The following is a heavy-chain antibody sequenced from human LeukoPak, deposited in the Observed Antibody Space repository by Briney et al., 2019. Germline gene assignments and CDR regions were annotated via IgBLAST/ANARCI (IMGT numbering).Heavy chain of an antibody. Sequence: SETLSLTCTISGGSISSSNYYWAWIRQPPGKGLEWIGSIYYSGNTNYNPSLQSRVTMSVDTSKNHFSLKLSSVTAADTAVYYCARGQEQLVLNWFDPWGQGALVTVSS. V-gene: IGHV4-39*07. CDR3: ARGQEQLVLNWFDP. J-gene: IGHJ5*02. CDR2: IYYSGNT. CDR1: GGSISSSNYY. D-gene: IGHD6-6*01.